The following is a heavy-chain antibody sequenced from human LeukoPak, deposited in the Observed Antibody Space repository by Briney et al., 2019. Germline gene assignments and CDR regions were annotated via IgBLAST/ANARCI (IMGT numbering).Heavy chain of an antibody. V-gene: IGHV3-23*01. CDR3: ARDLMSTNWFDP. Sequence: GGSLRLSCAASGFTFSSYAMSWVRQAPGKGLEWVSAISGSGGSTYYADSVKGRFTISRDNSKNTLYLQMNSLRAEDTAVYYCARDLMSTNWFDPWGQGTLVTVSS. J-gene: IGHJ5*02. CDR2: ISGSGGST. CDR1: GFTFSSYA. D-gene: IGHD1-1*01.